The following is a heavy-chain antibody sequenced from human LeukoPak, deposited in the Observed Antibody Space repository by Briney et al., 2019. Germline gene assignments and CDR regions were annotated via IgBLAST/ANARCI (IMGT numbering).Heavy chain of an antibody. D-gene: IGHD3-3*01. CDR2: ISSSGRTI. V-gene: IGHV3-11*04. Sequence: GGSLRLSCAASGFTFSDYYMSWIRQAPGKGLEWVSYISSSGRTIYYADSVKGRFTISRDNAKNSLYLQMNSLRAEDTAVYYCARGTYDFWSGYPDSFDYWGQGTLVTVSS. J-gene: IGHJ4*02. CDR3: ARGTYDFWSGYPDSFDY. CDR1: GFTFSDYY.